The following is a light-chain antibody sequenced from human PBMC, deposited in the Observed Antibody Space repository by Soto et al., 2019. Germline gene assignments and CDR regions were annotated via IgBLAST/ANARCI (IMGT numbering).Light chain of an antibody. CDR3: SSYTTSSTRV. Sequence: QSVLTQPACVSGSPGQSIAISCTGASSDVGIYNYVSWYQQHPGKVPKLIIYEVSNRPSGVSNGLSGSKSGNTASLTISGLQAEDEADYYCSSYTTSSTRVFGTGTKVTVL. J-gene: IGLJ1*01. V-gene: IGLV2-14*01. CDR1: SSDVGIYNY. CDR2: EVS.